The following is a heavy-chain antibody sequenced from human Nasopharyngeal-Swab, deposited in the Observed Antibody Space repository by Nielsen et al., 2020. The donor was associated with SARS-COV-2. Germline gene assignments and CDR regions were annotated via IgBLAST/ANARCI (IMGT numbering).Heavy chain of an antibody. V-gene: IGHV4-61*02. Sequence: SETLSLTCTVSGGSISSGSYYWSRNRQPAGKGREWIGRIDTSGSTNYNPSLKSRVTISVDTSKNQCSLKLSSVTAADTAVYYCARGLRGVTTYYYYYMDVWGKGTTVTVSS. CDR1: GGSISSGSYY. CDR2: IDTSGST. CDR3: ARGLRGVTTYYYYYMDV. D-gene: IGHD4-17*01. J-gene: IGHJ6*03.